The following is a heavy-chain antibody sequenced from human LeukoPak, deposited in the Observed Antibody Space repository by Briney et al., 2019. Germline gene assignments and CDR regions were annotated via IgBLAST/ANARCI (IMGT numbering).Heavy chain of an antibody. V-gene: IGHV3-9*01. CDR3: AKDGSFGALGYVFDY. CDR1: GFIFNDYA. Sequence: GGSLRLSCADSGFIFNDYAMHWVPQAPGEGLERVSGINWNSGSIGYADSVKGRFTISRDNAKNSLYLQMNSLRAEDTALYYCAKDGSFGALGYVFDYWGQGTLVTVSS. D-gene: IGHD3-10*01. J-gene: IGHJ4*02. CDR2: INWNSGSI.